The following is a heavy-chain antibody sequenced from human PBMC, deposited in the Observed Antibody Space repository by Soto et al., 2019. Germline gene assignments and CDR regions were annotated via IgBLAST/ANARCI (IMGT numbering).Heavy chain of an antibody. J-gene: IGHJ4*02. CDR3: AAPPRY. D-gene: IGHD6-6*01. Sequence: ETLSLTCTVSGGSISSYYWNWIRQPPGKGLEWFGYIYNSGNTNYNPSLRSRVTISVDTSKNQFSLKLTSVTAADTAVYYCAAPPRYWGQGTLVTVSS. CDR1: GGSISSYY. V-gene: IGHV4-59*01. CDR2: IYNSGNT.